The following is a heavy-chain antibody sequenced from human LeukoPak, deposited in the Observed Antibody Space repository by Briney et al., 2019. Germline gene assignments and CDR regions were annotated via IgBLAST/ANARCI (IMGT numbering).Heavy chain of an antibody. V-gene: IGHV4-38-2*02. J-gene: IGHJ6*03. CDR2: IYHSGST. Sequence: SETLSLTCTVSGYSISSGYYWGWIRQPPGKGLEWIGSIYHSGSTYYNPSLKSRVTISVDTSKNQFSLKLSSVTAADTAVYYCARVPHPHYDSSGYYYVNYYYYMDVWGKGTTVTVSS. CDR1: GYSISSGYY. D-gene: IGHD3-22*01. CDR3: ARVPHPHYDSSGYYYVNYYYYMDV.